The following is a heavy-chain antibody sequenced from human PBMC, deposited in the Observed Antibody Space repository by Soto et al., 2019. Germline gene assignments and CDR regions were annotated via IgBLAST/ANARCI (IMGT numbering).Heavy chain of an antibody. CDR3: ARYGSGTYYPTTFDY. J-gene: IGHJ4*02. CDR1: GGSISSYY. Sequence: SETLSLTCTVSGGSISSYYWSWIRQPPGKGLEWIGDIYYSGSTNYNPSLKSRVTISVDTSKNQFSLKLSSVTAADTALYYCARYGSGTYYPTTFDYWGQGTLVTVSS. D-gene: IGHD3-10*01. V-gene: IGHV4-59*12. CDR2: IYYSGST.